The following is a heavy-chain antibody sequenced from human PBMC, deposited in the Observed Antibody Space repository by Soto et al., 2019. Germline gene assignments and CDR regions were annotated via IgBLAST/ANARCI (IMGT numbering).Heavy chain of an antibody. Sequence: EVQLVESGGDLVQPGGSLRLSCAASGFTFSTYNMNWVRLAPGKGLEWVSYISGSSSTIYYADSVKGRFTISRDNAKNSLYLQMNSLIVGDTAVYYCARYYSGSFNWFDPWGQGSLVTVSS. D-gene: IGHD1-26*01. CDR2: ISGSSSTI. CDR3: ARYYSGSFNWFDP. V-gene: IGHV3-48*01. J-gene: IGHJ5*02. CDR1: GFTFSTYN.